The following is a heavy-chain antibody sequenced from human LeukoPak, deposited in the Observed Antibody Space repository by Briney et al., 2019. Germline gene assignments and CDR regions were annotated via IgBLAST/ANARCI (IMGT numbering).Heavy chain of an antibody. CDR2: IYHSGST. Sequence: SETLSLTCTVSGYSISSGYYWGCFRQPPGKGLEWIASIYHSGSTNYNPSLKSRVTISVDTSKNQFSLKLSSVTAADTAVYYCARHLGYSYGVLSYWGQGTLVTVSS. D-gene: IGHD5-18*01. J-gene: IGHJ4*02. CDR1: GYSISSGYY. CDR3: ARHLGYSYGVLSY. V-gene: IGHV4-38-2*02.